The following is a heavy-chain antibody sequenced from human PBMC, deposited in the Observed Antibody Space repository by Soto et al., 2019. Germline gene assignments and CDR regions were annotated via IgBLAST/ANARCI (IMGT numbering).Heavy chain of an antibody. D-gene: IGHD2-15*01. Sequence: GGSLRLSCTALTGYAMSWVRRGPGKGLEWISTISPTGNTHYADSVEGRFTISRDDSKNTFYLQMNSLRAEDTAVYYCAKGRGAGGHFDYWGQGALVTVSS. V-gene: IGHV3-23*01. CDR3: AKGRGAGGHFDY. CDR1: TGYA. J-gene: IGHJ4*02. CDR2: ISPTGNT.